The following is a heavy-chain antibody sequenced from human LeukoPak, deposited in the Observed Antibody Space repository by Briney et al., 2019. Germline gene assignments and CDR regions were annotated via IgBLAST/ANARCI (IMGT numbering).Heavy chain of an antibody. CDR2: IYTSGST. V-gene: IGHV4-4*07. CDR3: ARERGGGSWLY. Sequence: SETLSLTCTVSGGSISSYYWSWIRQPAGKGLEWIGRIYTSGSTNYNPSLKSRVTISIDTSKTQFSLNLSSVTAADTAVYYCARERGGGSWLYWGQGTLVAVSS. CDR1: GGSISSYY. D-gene: IGHD5-24*01. J-gene: IGHJ4*02.